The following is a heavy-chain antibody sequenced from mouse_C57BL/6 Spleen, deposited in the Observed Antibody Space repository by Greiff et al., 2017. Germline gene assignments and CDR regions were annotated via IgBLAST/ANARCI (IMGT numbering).Heavy chain of an antibody. J-gene: IGHJ2*01. CDR3: AREDDYDEDSYSFDY. CDR1: GYAFSSYW. D-gene: IGHD2-4*01. V-gene: IGHV1-80*01. CDR2: IYPGDGDT. Sequence: QVHVKQSGAELVKPGASVKISCKASGYAFSSYWMNWVKQRPGKGLEWIGQIYPGDGDTNYNGKFKGKATLTADKSSSTAYMQLSSLTSEDSAVYFCAREDDYDEDSYSFDYWGQGTTLTVSS.